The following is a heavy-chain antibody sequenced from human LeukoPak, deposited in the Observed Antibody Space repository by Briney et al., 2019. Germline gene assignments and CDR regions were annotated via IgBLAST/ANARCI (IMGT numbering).Heavy chain of an antibody. Sequence: GGSLRLSCAASGFTFSTYGMHWVRQAPGKGLEWVAIISYEGSNKYYTDSVKGRFTISRDNSRNTLYLQMNSLRAEDTAMYYCAKGHSSSGARADYWGQGTLVTVSS. J-gene: IGHJ4*02. CDR3: AKGHSSSGARADY. V-gene: IGHV3-30*18. CDR1: GFTFSTYG. CDR2: ISYEGSNK. D-gene: IGHD6-13*01.